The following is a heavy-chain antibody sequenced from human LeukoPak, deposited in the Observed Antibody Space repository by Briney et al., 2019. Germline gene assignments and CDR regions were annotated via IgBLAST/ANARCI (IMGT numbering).Heavy chain of an antibody. J-gene: IGHJ4*02. CDR1: GGTFSSYA. D-gene: IGHD3-22*01. V-gene: IGHV1-69*13. CDR3: ARVEGNYYDSSGYYLGY. CDR2: IIPIFGTA. Sequence: ASVKVSCKASGGTFSSYAISWVRQAPGQGLEGMGGIIPIFGTANYAQKFQGRVTITADESTSTAYMERSSLRSEDTAVYYCARVEGNYYDSSGYYLGYWGQGTLVTVSS.